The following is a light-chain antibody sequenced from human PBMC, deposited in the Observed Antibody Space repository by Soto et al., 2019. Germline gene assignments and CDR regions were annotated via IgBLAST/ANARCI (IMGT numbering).Light chain of an antibody. CDR2: AAS. Sequence: DIQMTQSPSSLSASVGDRVTITCRASEDLDRWLAWYQQKPGEAPKVLIFAASSLQSGLPSRFSGGGSGTDFSLTISSLQPEYFAAYYCKQSRSFPLTFGGGTKVQIK. J-gene: IGKJ4*01. CDR1: EDLDRW. V-gene: IGKV1-12*01. CDR3: KQSRSFPLT.